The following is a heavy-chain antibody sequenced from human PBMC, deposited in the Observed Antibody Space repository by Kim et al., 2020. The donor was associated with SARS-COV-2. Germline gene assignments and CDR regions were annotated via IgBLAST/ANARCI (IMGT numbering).Heavy chain of an antibody. V-gene: IGHV1-2*02. D-gene: IGHD1-26*01. CDR2: T. J-gene: IGHJ5*02. CDR3: ARARGNNWFDP. Sequence: TNYAQKFQGRVTMTRDTSISTAYMELSRLRSDDTAVYYCARARGNNWFDPWGQGTLVTVSS.